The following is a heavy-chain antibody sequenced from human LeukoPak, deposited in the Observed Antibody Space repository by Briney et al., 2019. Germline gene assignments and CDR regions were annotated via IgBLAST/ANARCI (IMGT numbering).Heavy chain of an antibody. CDR3: ARSIARGAMRAFDI. J-gene: IGHJ3*02. V-gene: IGHV4-59*01. CDR2: VHYSGNT. Sequence: PSETLSLTCTVSGDSISNYYWSWIRQPPGKGLEWIGYVHYSGNTDYNPSLKSRVTISVDTSKNQFSLKVNFLTAADTAVYHCARSIARGAMRAFDIWGQGTMVTVSS. D-gene: IGHD3-10*01. CDR1: GDSISNYY.